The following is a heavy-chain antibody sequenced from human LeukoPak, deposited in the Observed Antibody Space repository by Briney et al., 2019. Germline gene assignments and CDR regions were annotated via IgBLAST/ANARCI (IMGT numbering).Heavy chain of an antibody. CDR3: ARQGYYGSGSYNWFDP. Sequence: PSETLSLTCTVSGGSISSSSYYWGWIRQPPGKGLEWIGSIYYSGSTYYNPSLKSRVTISVDTSKNQFSLKLSSVTAADTAVYYCARQGYYGSGSYNWFDPWGQGTLVTVSS. V-gene: IGHV4-39*01. CDR2: IYYSGST. D-gene: IGHD3-10*01. CDR1: GGSISSSSYY. J-gene: IGHJ5*02.